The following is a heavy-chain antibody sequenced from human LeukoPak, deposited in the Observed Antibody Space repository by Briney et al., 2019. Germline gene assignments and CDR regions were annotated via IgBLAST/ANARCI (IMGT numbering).Heavy chain of an antibody. CDR2: ISYDGSNK. CDR1: GFTFSSYG. V-gene: IGHV3-30*18. CDR3: AKDLKYDIETVDY. D-gene: IGHD2-15*01. J-gene: IGHJ4*02. Sequence: PGGSLRLSCAASGFTFSSYGMHWVRQAPGKGLEWVAVISYDGSNKYYADSVKGRFTISRDNSKNTLYLQMNSLRAEDTAVYYCAKDLKYDIETVDYWGQGTLVTVSS.